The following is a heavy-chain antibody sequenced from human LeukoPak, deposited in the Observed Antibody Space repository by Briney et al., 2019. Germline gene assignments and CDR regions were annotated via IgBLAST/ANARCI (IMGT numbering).Heavy chain of an antibody. CDR1: GGSISSYY. J-gene: IGHJ4*02. CDR2: IYYSGGT. D-gene: IGHD3-22*01. V-gene: IGHV4-59*01. Sequence: PSETLSPTCTVSGGSISSYYWSWIRQPPGKGLEWIGYIYYSGGTNYNPSLKSRVTISVDTSKNQFSLKLSSVTAADTAVYYCARVTGYVIEDYFDYWGQGTLVTVSS. CDR3: ARVTGYVIEDYFDY.